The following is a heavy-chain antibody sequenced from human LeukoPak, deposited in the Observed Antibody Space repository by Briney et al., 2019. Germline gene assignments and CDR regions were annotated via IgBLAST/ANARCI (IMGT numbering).Heavy chain of an antibody. V-gene: IGHV1-69*06. CDR2: IIPIFGTA. CDR3: ARDYHSSGYFDY. J-gene: IGHJ4*02. D-gene: IGHD6-25*01. CDR1: GGTFSSCA. Sequence: SVKVSCKASGGTFSSCAISWVRQAPGQGLEWMGGIIPIFGTANYAQKFQGRVTITADKSTSTAYMELSSLRSEDTAVYYCARDYHSSGYFDYWGQGTLVTVSS.